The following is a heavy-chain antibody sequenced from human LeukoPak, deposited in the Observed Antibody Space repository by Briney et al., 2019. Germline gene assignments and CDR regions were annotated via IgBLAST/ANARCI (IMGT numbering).Heavy chain of an antibody. CDR1: GGSISSYY. CDR2: IYTSGST. Sequence: SETLSLTCTVSGGSISSYYWSWIRQPAGKGLEWIGRIYTSGSTNYNPSLKSRVTMSVDTSKNQFSLKLSSVTAADTAVYYCARERISIAVAGTVEDYYYYMDVWGKGTTVTVSS. J-gene: IGHJ6*03. V-gene: IGHV4-4*07. D-gene: IGHD6-19*01. CDR3: ARERISIAVAGTVEDYYYYMDV.